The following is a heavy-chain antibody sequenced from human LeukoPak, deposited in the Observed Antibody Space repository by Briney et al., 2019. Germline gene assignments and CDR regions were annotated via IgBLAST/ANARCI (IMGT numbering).Heavy chain of an antibody. J-gene: IGHJ4*02. CDR3: ARALHGGSYFLDY. CDR1: GGSFSGYY. CDR2: INHGGST. V-gene: IGHV4-34*01. D-gene: IGHD1-26*01. Sequence: SETLSLTCAVYGGSFSGYYWSWIRQPPGKGLEWIGEINHGGSTNYIPSLRSRVTISVDTSKNQFSLKLSSVTAADTAVYYCARALHGGSYFLDYWGQGTLVTVSS.